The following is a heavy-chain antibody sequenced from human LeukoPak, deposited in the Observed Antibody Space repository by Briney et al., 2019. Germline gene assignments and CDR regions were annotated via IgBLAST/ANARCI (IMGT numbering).Heavy chain of an antibody. Sequence: SETLSLTCTVSGGSISSYCWSWIRQPPGKGLEWIAYISDIGSINYNPSLKSRVTISLDTSKNQFSLKLSSVTAADTAVYYCASYLPSYYYGSGSYYKGYYYGMDVWGQGTTVTVSS. CDR2: ISDIGSI. J-gene: IGHJ6*02. D-gene: IGHD3-10*01. CDR3: ASYLPSYYYGSGSYYKGYYYGMDV. V-gene: IGHV4-59*12. CDR1: GGSISSYC.